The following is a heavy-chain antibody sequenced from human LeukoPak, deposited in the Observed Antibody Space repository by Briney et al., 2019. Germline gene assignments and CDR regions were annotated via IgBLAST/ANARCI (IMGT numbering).Heavy chain of an antibody. D-gene: IGHD4/OR15-4a*01. V-gene: IGHV4-39*07. Sequence: ASGTLSLTCTVSGGSISSSSYYWGWIRQPPGKGLEWIGSIYYSGSTYYNPSLKSRVTVSVDTSKNQFSLKLSSVTAADTAVYYCARRAGAYSHPYDYWGQGTLVTVSS. CDR1: GGSISSSSYY. CDR2: IYYSGST. J-gene: IGHJ4*02. CDR3: ARRAGAYSHPYDY.